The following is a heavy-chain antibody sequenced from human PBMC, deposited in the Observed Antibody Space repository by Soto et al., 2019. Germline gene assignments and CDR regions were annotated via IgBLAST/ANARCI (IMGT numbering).Heavy chain of an antibody. CDR1: GGSISSYY. CDR2: IYYSGST. V-gene: IGHV4-59*08. J-gene: IGHJ6*02. Sequence: SETLSLTCPVSGGSISSYYWSWIRQPPGKGLEWIGYIYYSGSTNYNPSLKSRVTISVDTSKNQFSLKLSSVTAADTAVYYCARVGCSSTSCTFNYYYYYGMDVWGQGTTVTVSS. CDR3: ARVGCSSTSCTFNYYYYYGMDV. D-gene: IGHD2-2*01.